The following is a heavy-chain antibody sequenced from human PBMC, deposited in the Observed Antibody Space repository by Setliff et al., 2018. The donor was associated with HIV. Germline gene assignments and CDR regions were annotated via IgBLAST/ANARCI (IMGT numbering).Heavy chain of an antibody. D-gene: IGHD5-12*01. CDR2: VNEDNGDR. CDR1: GYKFGFYG. V-gene: IGHV1-18*01. J-gene: IGHJ4*02. CDR3: VRDEKRAAGGSMYYFDC. Sequence: ASVKVSCKASGYKFGFYGISWVRQAPGQGLEWVGWVNEDNGDRNFAPSVQGRIALTTDTSTNTAYMELTNLRSDDTALYFCVRDEKRAAGGSMYYFDCWGQGTLVTVSS.